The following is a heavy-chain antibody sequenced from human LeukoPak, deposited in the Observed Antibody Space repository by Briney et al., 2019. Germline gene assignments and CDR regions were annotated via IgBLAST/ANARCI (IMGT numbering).Heavy chain of an antibody. CDR2: INHSGYT. CDR3: TRMTTGHDY. V-gene: IGHV4-34*01. J-gene: IGHJ4*02. CDR1: GVSFNDYY. Sequence: SETLSLTCAVSGVSFNDYYWSWVRQTPGKGLEWIGEINHSGYTNDSPSLKSRVTLSIDTSRKQFSLNLRFVTVADTGIYYCTRMTTGHDYWGQGTLVTVSS. D-gene: IGHD4-17*01.